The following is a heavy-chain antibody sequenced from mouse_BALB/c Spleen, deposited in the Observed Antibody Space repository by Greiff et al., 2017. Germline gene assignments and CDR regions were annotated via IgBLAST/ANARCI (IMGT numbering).Heavy chain of an antibody. CDR1: GFNIKDYY. CDR2: IDPENGNT. V-gene: IGHV14-1*02. CDR3: ARRLDWYFDV. Sequence: EVQLQQSGAELVRPGALVKLSCKASGFNIKDYYMHWVKQRPEQGLEWIGWIDPENGNTIYDPKFQGKASITADTSSNTAYLQLSSLTSEDTAVYYCARRLDWYFDVWGAGTTVTVSS. D-gene: IGHD2-2*01. J-gene: IGHJ1*01.